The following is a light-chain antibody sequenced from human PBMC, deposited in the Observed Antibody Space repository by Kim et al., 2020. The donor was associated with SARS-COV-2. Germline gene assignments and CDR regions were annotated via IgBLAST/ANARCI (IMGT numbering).Light chain of an antibody. V-gene: IGLV3-9*01. CDR3: QVWDSSTEV. Sequence: VARVPTSTITCGEYNIGGKHVHWYQQRPGQAPVLVIYKDTNRPSGSPERFSGSNSADTATLTISRAQAGDEADYYCQVWDSSTEVFGTGTKVTVL. CDR2: KDT. J-gene: IGLJ1*01. CDR1: NIGGKH.